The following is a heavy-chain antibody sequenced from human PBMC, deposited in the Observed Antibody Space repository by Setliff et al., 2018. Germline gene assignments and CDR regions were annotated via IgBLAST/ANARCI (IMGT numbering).Heavy chain of an antibody. D-gene: IGHD3-3*01. CDR3: ARRETYYNFWSGYYAY. V-gene: IGHV4-39*07. CDR1: GGSISSGSYY. Sequence: PSETLSLTCTVSGGSISSGSYYWSWIRQPPGKGLEWIGEINHSGSTNYNPSLKSRVTISVDTSKNQFSLKLSSVTAADTAVYYCARRETYYNFWSGYYAYWGQGTLVTVSS. CDR2: INHSGST. J-gene: IGHJ4*02.